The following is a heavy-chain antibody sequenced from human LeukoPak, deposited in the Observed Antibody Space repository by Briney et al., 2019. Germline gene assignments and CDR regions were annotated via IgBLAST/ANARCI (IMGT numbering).Heavy chain of an antibody. CDR2: IDSSSSHI. Sequence: PGGSLRLFCAASGFTFSSHSMSWVRQAPGKGPEWVSSIDSSSSHIYYADSMEGRFTISRDNAKNSLFLQMNSLGAEDTAVYYCARDFRTQLDGYSPPYHFDYWGQGALVTVSS. CDR1: GFTFSSHS. CDR3: ARDFRTQLDGYSPPYHFDY. J-gene: IGHJ4*02. V-gene: IGHV3-21*01. D-gene: IGHD5-24*01.